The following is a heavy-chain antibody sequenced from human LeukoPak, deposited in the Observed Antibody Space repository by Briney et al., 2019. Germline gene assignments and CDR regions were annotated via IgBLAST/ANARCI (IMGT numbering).Heavy chain of an antibody. Sequence: PSETLSLTCTVSGGSISPFYWNWIRQPPGKGLEWIGYIYYTGGTSYSPSLNSRATISVDTSKNQFSLKLSSVTAADTAVYYCAREYHYYDTRGYYYFDYWGQGTLVTVSS. D-gene: IGHD3-22*01. CDR3: AREYHYYDTRGYYYFDY. V-gene: IGHV4-59*01. CDR1: GGSISPFY. J-gene: IGHJ4*02. CDR2: IYYTGGT.